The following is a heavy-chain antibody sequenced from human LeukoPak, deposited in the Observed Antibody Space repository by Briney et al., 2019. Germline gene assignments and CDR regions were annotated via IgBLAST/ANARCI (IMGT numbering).Heavy chain of an antibody. Sequence: SQTLSLTCAISGDSVSSNSAAWNWIRQSPSRGLEWLGRTYYKSKWHNDYAVSVKSRITINPDTSKNQFSLQLNSVTPEDTAVYYCAREAAAGSPNWFDPWGQGTLVTVSS. D-gene: IGHD6-13*01. V-gene: IGHV6-1*01. CDR2: TYYKSKWHN. J-gene: IGHJ5*02. CDR1: GDSVSSNSAA. CDR3: AREAAAGSPNWFDP.